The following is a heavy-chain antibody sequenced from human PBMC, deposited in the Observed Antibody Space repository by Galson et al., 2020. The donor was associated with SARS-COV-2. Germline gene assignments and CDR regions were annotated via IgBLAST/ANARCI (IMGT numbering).Heavy chain of an antibody. CDR1: GYSVSTTNY. J-gene: IGHJ2*01. CDR2: VYPSGTT. V-gene: IGHV4-38-2*02. Sequence: SQTLSLTCTVSGYSVSTTNYWGWVRQPPGRGLEWIGSVYPSGTTYYNPSLKSRVTISVDTSSNQFSLKMSSVTAADTAVYYCASSWAADWYFDLWGRGTLVTVSS. CDR3: ASSWAADWYFDL. D-gene: IGHD6-25*01.